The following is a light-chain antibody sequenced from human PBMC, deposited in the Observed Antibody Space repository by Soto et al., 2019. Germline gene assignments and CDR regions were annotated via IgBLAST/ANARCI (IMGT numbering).Light chain of an antibody. CDR3: MQALQIWT. J-gene: IGKJ1*01. Sequence: DIVMTQSPLSLPVTPGESASISCRSSQSLLHSNGYNYLDWYLQKPGQSPQLLIYLGSNRASGVPDRFSGSGSGTDFTLKISRVEAEDVGVYYCMQALQIWTFGQGTKVDIK. CDR2: LGS. V-gene: IGKV2-28*01. CDR1: QSLLHSNGYNY.